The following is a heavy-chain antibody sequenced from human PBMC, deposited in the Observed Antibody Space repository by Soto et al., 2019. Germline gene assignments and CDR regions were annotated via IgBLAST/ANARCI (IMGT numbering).Heavy chain of an antibody. D-gene: IGHD3-3*01. CDR2: VSSSGVTI. J-gene: IGHJ6*02. CDR3: ARDSRFRSGEDYFYCYGMDG. Sequence: EVQLVESGGGLVQPGRSLRLSCEVSGFSLSSYSMNWVRQAPGKGLEWVSFVSSSGVTIYYADSVKGRFTISRDTSNTSLYLELDSLRDEDTAVYYCARDSRFRSGEDYFYCYGMDGWGPGTTVTVSS. V-gene: IGHV3-48*02. CDR1: GFSLSSYS.